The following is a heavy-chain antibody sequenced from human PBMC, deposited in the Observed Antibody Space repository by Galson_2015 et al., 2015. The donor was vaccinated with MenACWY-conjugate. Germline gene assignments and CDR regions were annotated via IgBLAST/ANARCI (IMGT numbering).Heavy chain of an antibody. V-gene: IGHV1-3*01. CDR2: INAGNGNT. D-gene: IGHD2-2*01. CDR1: GYTFTYYA. CDR3: AREIVVAPAASWGDYYYGMDV. Sequence: SVKVSCKASGYTFTYYAMHWVRQAPGQRLEWMGWINAGNGNTKYSQKFQGRVTITSDTSASTAYMELSSLRSEDTAVYYCAREIVVAPAASWGDYYYGMDVWGQGTTVTVSS. J-gene: IGHJ6*02.